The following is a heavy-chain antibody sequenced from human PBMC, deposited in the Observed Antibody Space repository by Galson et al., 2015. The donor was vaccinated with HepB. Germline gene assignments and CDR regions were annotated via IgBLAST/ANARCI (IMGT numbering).Heavy chain of an antibody. V-gene: IGHV3-48*03. CDR1: GFTFSSYE. D-gene: IGHD3-16*02. Sequence: SLRLSCAASGFTFSSYEMNWVRQAPGKGLEWLSHISSSGTTTYYADSVKDRFTISRDNTKDSLFLHVSSLRAEDTAIYYCARGSYRLNYYFDSWGQGTPLTVSA. CDR3: ARGSYRLNYYFDS. CDR2: ISSSGTTT. J-gene: IGHJ4*02.